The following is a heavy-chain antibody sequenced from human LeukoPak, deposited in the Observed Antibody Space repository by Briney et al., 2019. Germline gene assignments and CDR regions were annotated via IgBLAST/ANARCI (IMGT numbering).Heavy chain of an antibody. CDR1: GAPINSYY. Sequence: PSETLSLTCSVSGAPINSYYWTWIRQPAGKGLEWIGRIYSSGSTNYNPSLKGRVTLSVDTSKNQFSLKLSSVTAADTAVYCCARDASGWSGDYFDYWGQGILVTVSS. CDR3: ARDASGWSGDYFDY. V-gene: IGHV4-4*07. J-gene: IGHJ4*02. D-gene: IGHD6-19*01. CDR2: IYSSGST.